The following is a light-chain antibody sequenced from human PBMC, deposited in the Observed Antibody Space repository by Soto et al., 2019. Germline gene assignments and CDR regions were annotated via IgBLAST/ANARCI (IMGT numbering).Light chain of an antibody. Sequence: QSALTQPPSASGSPGQSVTISCTGTSSDVGYYNYVSWYQQHPGKAPKLIIYEVNKRPSGVPDRFSGSKSGNTASLTVSGLEGEDEAEYYCTSYAVGINVVFGGGTKLTVL. CDR3: TSYAVGINVV. CDR2: EVN. V-gene: IGLV2-8*01. CDR1: SSDVGYYNY. J-gene: IGLJ2*01.